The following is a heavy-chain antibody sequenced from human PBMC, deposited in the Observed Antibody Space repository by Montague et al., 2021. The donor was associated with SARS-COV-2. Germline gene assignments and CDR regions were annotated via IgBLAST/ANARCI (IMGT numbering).Heavy chain of an antibody. CDR2: LSYDGDNK. V-gene: IGHV3-30*04. D-gene: IGHD6-19*01. J-gene: IGHJ4*02. CDR1: GFTFSSYA. CDR3: ARDWGEVGSGWYTGLDY. Sequence: SLRLSCAAAGFTFSSYAMHWVRQAPGKGLDWVAGLSYDGDNKYYADSMKGRLTISRDNSKNTLYLQMNSLRAEDAAVYYCARDWGEVGSGWYTGLDYWGQGTLVTVSS.